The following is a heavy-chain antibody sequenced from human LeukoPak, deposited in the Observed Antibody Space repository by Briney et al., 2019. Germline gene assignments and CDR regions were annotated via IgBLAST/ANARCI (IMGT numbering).Heavy chain of an antibody. Sequence: SETLSLTCAVYGGSFSGHYWSWIRQPPGKGLEWIGEINHSGSTNYNPSLKSRVTISVDTSENQFSLKLSSVTAADTAVYYCARTYSSNWAQYFQHWGQGNLVSVSS. J-gene: IGHJ1*01. CDR2: INHSGST. D-gene: IGHD6-13*01. CDR3: ARTYSSNWAQYFQH. V-gene: IGHV4-34*01. CDR1: GGSFSGHY.